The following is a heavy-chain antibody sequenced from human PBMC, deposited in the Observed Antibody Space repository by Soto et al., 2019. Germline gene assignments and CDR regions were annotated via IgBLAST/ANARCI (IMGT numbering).Heavy chain of an antibody. J-gene: IGHJ4*02. CDR2: IIPILGIA. D-gene: IGHD4-17*01. Sequence: SVKVACKTAVGTFSVYTGSWVRQAPGQGLEWMGRIIPILGIANYAQKFQGRVTITADKSTSTAYMELSSLRSEDTAVYYCARTLYGDNVDYWGQGTLVTVSS. CDR1: VGTFSVYT. V-gene: IGHV1-69*02. CDR3: ARTLYGDNVDY.